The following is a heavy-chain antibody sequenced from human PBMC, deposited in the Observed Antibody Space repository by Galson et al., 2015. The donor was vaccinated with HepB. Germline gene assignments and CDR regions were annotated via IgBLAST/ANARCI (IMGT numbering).Heavy chain of an antibody. CDR3: AKVGGQVLDRRSPVGAWGLRPNDAFDI. V-gene: IGHV3-23*01. D-gene: IGHD4-17*01. Sequence: SLRLSCAASGFTFSSYAMSWVRQAPGKGLEWVSAISGSGGSTYYADSVKGRFTISRDNSKNTLYLQMNSLRAEDTAVYYCAKVGGQVLDRRSPVGAWGLRPNDAFDIWGQGTMVTVSS. CDR2: ISGSGGST. J-gene: IGHJ3*02. CDR1: GFTFSSYA.